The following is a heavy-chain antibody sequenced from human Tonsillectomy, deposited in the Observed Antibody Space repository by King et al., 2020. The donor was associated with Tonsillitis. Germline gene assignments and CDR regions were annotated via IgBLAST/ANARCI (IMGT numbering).Heavy chain of an antibody. D-gene: IGHD6-13*01. J-gene: IGHJ6*02. Sequence: VQLVESGGGLVKPGGSLRLSCAASGITFSDYYMSWIRQAPGKGLEWRSYISSSGSTVYYADSVKGRFTISRDNAQNSLYLQMNSLRAEDTAVYYCARDSSSWAYYYYGMDVWGQGTTLTVSS. CDR1: GITFSDYY. V-gene: IGHV3-11*01. CDR2: ISSSGSTV. CDR3: ARDSSSWAYYYYGMDV.